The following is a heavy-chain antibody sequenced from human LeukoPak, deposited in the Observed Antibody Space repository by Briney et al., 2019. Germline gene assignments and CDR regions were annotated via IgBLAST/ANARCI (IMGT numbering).Heavy chain of an antibody. J-gene: IGHJ4*02. Sequence: GASVKVSCTASGYTFTGYYMHWVRQAPGQGLEWMGWINPNSGGTNYAQKFQGRVTMTRDTSISTAYMELSRLRSDDTAVYYCARPYYYDSSGYYYNYWGQGTLVTVSS. D-gene: IGHD3-22*01. V-gene: IGHV1-2*02. CDR2: INPNSGGT. CDR1: GYTFTGYY. CDR3: ARPYYYDSSGYYYNY.